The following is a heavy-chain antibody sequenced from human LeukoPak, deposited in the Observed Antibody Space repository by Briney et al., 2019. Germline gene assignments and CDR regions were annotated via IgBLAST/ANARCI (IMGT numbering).Heavy chain of an antibody. CDR3: AREKITIFGQWAVKDHPLHNYGMDV. CDR1: GGSISSSRYY. J-gene: IGHJ6*02. D-gene: IGHD3-3*01. CDR2: IYYSGST. Sequence: SETLSLTCTVSGGSISSSRYYWGWIRQPPGKGLEWIGSIYYSGSTYYNPSLKSRVTISVDTSKNQFSLKLSSVTAADTAVYYCAREKITIFGQWAVKDHPLHNYGMDVWGQGTTVTVSS. V-gene: IGHV4-39*02.